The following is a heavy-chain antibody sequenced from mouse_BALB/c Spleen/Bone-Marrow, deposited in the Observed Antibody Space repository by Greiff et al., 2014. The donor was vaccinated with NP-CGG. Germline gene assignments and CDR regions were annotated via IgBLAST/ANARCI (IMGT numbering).Heavy chain of an antibody. D-gene: IGHD2-3*01. J-gene: IGHJ1*01. V-gene: IGHV5-6*02. CDR2: ISTGGSQT. CDR3: ARRGYDNSYWYFGV. CDR1: GFTFSSYG. Sequence: EVKLMESGGDLVKPGGSLKLSCAASGFTFSSYGMSWVRQTPDKRLEWVATISTGGSQTYYTDSVKGRFTISRDNAKNTLYLRMSSLKSEDSAIYYCARRGYDNSYWYFGVWGAGTTVTVSS.